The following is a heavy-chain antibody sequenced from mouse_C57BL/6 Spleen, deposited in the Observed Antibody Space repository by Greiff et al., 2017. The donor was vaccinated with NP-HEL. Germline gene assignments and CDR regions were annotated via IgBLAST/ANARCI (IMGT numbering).Heavy chain of an antibody. CDR1: GYSITSGYY. D-gene: IGHD2-4*01. J-gene: IGHJ3*01. CDR2: ISYDGSN. V-gene: IGHV3-6*01. CDR3: ARSLDYDGWCAY. Sequence: EVKLQESGPGLVKPSQSLSLTCSVTGYSITSGYYWNWIRQFPGNKLEWMGYISYDGSNNYNPSLKNRISITRDTSKNQFFLKLNSVTTEDTATYYCARSLDYDGWCAYWGQGTLVTVSA.